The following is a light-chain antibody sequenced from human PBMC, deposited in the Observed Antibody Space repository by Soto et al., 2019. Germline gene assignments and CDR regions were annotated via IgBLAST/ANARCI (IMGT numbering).Light chain of an antibody. Sequence: EIVMTQSPATLSVSPGERATLSCRASQSISSNLAWYQRRPGQAPRLLIYGASARATGIPARFSGSGSGTEFPLTLSSLQSEDFAVYYCQQYNNWRPYTFGQGTKVEIK. J-gene: IGKJ2*01. V-gene: IGKV3-15*01. CDR3: QQYNNWRPYT. CDR1: QSISSN. CDR2: GAS.